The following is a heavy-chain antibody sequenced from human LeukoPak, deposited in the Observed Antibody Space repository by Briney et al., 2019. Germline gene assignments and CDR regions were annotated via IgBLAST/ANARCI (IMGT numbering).Heavy chain of an antibody. V-gene: IGHV1-69*04. CDR3: ARGPSYYYDSSGYYNNDY. CDR2: IIPILGIA. D-gene: IGHD3-22*01. CDR1: GGTFSSYA. J-gene: IGHJ4*02. Sequence: ASVKVSCKASGGTFSSYAIIWVRQAPGQGLEWMGRIIPILGIANYAQKFQGRVTITADKSTSTAYMELSSLRSEDTAVYYCARGPSYYYDSSGYYNNDYWGQGTLVTVSS.